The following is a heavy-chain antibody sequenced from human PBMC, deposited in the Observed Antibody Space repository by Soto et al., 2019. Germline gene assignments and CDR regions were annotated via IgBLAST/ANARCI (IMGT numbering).Heavy chain of an antibody. V-gene: IGHV2-5*02. Sequence: SGPTLVNPTQTLTLTCTFSGFSLSTSGVGVGWIRQPPGKALDWLALIYWDDDKRYSPSLKSRLTITKDTSKNQVVLPMTNMDPVDTASYYCARSNYDILTGYYRDFDYWGQGTLVTVFS. CDR1: GFSLSTSGVG. CDR3: ARSNYDILTGYYRDFDY. CDR2: IYWDDDK. D-gene: IGHD3-9*01. J-gene: IGHJ4*02.